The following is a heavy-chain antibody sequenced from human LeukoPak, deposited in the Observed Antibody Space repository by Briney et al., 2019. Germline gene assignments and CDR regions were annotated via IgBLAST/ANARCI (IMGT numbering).Heavy chain of an antibody. D-gene: IGHD6-13*01. Sequence: GSLRLSCAASGFTFSSYGMHWVRQAPGKGLEWVAVISYDGSNKYYADSVKGRFTISRDNSKNTLYLQMNSLRAEDTAVYYCTAAAGHYYYYMDVWGKGTTVTVSS. V-gene: IGHV3-30*03. CDR1: GFTFSSYG. CDR3: TAAAGHYYYYMDV. CDR2: ISYDGSNK. J-gene: IGHJ6*03.